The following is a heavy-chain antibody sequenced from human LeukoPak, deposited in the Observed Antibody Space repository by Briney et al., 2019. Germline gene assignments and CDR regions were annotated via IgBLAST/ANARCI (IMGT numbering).Heavy chain of an antibody. CDR3: ARKAYGLDV. Sequence: PGGSLRLSCAASGFTVSSNYMSWVRQAPGKGLEWVANIKQDGSEKYYVDSVKGRFTISRDNAKNSLYLQMNSLRADDTAVYYCARKAYGLDVWGKGTTVTVSS. V-gene: IGHV3-7*03. J-gene: IGHJ6*04. CDR2: IKQDGSEK. CDR1: GFTVSSNY.